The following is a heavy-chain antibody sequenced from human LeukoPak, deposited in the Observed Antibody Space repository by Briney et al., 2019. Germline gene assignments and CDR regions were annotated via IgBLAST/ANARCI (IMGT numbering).Heavy chain of an antibody. CDR2: IYDNGDA. J-gene: IGHJ4*02. CDR1: GFTVSSNY. Sequence: GGSLRLSCAASGFTVSSNYMSWVGQAPGKGLEWVSVIYDNGDAYSADSVKGRFTISRHNSKNTLYLQMNSLRPEDTAVYYCAGGSRRDGYDYWGQGTLVTVSS. CDR3: AGGSRRDGYDY. D-gene: IGHD5-24*01. V-gene: IGHV3-53*04.